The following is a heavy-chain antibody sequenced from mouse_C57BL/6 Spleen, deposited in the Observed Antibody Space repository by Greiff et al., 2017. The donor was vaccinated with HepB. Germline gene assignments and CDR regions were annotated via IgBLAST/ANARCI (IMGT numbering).Heavy chain of an antibody. J-gene: IGHJ1*03. CDR3: ADYDRYFDV. D-gene: IGHD2-4*01. Sequence: QVQLKQPGAELVRPGTSVKLSCKASGYTFTSYWMHWVKQRPGQGLEWIGVIDPSDSYTNYNQKFKGKATLTVDTSSSTAYMQLSSLTSEDSAVYYCADYDRYFDVWGTGTTVTVSS. CDR1: GYTFTSYW. CDR2: IDPSDSYT. V-gene: IGHV1-59*01.